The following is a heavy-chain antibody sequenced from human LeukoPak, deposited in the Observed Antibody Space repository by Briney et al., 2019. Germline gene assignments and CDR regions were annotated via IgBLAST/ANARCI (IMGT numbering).Heavy chain of an antibody. CDR2: ISGSGGVT. Sequence: GGSLRLSCAASGFNFSNYAMSWVRQTPGKGLECVSVISGSGGVTYYADSMKGQFTISRDNSKNTLYLQMNFLGAEDTAVYYCARYSSGWTSTFDYWGQGTLVTVSS. CDR1: GFNFSNYA. CDR3: ARYSSGWTSTFDY. V-gene: IGHV3-23*01. D-gene: IGHD6-19*01. J-gene: IGHJ4*02.